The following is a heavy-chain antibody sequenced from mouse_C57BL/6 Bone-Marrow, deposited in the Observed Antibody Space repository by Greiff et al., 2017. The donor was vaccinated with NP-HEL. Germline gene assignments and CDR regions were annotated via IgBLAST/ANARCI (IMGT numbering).Heavy chain of an antibody. V-gene: IGHV10-3*01. Sequence: DVQLVESGGGLVQPKGSLKLSCAASGFTFNTYSMHWVRQPPGKGLEWVARIRSKSSNYATYYADSVKDRFTIARDDSQSMLYLQMNNLKTEDTAMYYCVRGSFYGSSYPYFDYWGQGTTLTVSS. CDR2: IRSKSSNYAT. CDR3: VRGSFYGSSYPYFDY. D-gene: IGHD1-1*01. J-gene: IGHJ2*01. CDR1: GFTFNTYS.